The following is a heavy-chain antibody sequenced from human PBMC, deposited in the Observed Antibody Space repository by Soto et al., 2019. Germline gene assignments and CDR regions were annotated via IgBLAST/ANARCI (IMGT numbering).Heavy chain of an antibody. Sequence: ASVKVSCRASGYTFTSYAMHWVRQAPGQRLEWMGWITADNGNTTYAQKLQGRVTMTTDTSTSTAYMELRSLRSDDTAVYYCARVDYGEWWFDPWGQGTLVTVSS. V-gene: IGHV1-3*01. CDR2: ITADNGNT. D-gene: IGHD3-10*01. CDR1: GYTFTSYA. J-gene: IGHJ5*02. CDR3: ARVDYGEWWFDP.